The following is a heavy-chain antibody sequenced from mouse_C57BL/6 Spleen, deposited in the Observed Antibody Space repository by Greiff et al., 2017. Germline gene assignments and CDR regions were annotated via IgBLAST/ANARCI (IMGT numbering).Heavy chain of an antibody. V-gene: IGHV1-52*01. CDR1: GYTFTSYW. CDR2: IDPSDSET. Sequence: VQLQQPGAELVRPGSSVKLSCKASGYTFTSYWMHWVKQRPIQGLEWIGNIDPSDSETHYNQKFKDKATLTVDKSSSTAYMQLSSLTSEDSAVYYCAREWDGYYVRFAYWGQGTLVTVSA. CDR3: AREWDGYYVRFAY. D-gene: IGHD2-3*01. J-gene: IGHJ3*01.